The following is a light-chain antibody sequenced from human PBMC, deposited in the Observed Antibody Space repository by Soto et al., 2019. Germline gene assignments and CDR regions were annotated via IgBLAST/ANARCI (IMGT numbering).Light chain of an antibody. CDR2: EDN. Sequence: NFMLTQPHSVSESPGKTVTVSCTRSSGRIVSNFVQWYQQRPGSAPTTVIYEDNQRPSAVPDRFSGAIDSSSNSASLTISGLKTEDEADHYCQSFHSSAVIFGGGTKLTVL. V-gene: IGLV6-57*04. CDR3: QSFHSSAVI. CDR1: SGRIVSNF. J-gene: IGLJ2*01.